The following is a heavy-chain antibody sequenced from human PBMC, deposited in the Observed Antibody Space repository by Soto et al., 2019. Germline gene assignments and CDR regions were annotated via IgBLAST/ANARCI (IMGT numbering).Heavy chain of an antibody. CDR2: FSGSGGRT. J-gene: IGHJ4*02. D-gene: IGHD3-16*01. V-gene: IGHV3-23*01. CDR1: GFTFSIFT. CDR3: AKDSFRGTFEF. Sequence: EVQLLESGGGLVQPGGSLRLSCAASGFTFSIFTMTWVRQAPGKGLEWVSSFSGSGGRTYYADSVKGRFTISRDNSKYTVYLQMNSLRGEDTAIYYCAKDSFRGTFEFWGQGTLVTVSS.